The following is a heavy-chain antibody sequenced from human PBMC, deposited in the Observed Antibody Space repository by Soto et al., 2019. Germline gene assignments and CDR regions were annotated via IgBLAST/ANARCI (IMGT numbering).Heavy chain of an antibody. J-gene: IGHJ5*01. CDR3: ARGRYCLTGRCFPNWFDS. CDR2: IYYSGST. V-gene: IGHV4-30-4*01. D-gene: IGHD7-27*01. Sequence: SEPLSLTCTVSGGSISSGDYYWSWIRQPPGKGLEWIGYIYYSGSTYYNPSFESRVAISVDTSKSQFSLNVTSVTAADTAVYFCARGRYCLTGRCFPNWFDSWGQGALVTVSS. CDR1: GGSISSGDYY.